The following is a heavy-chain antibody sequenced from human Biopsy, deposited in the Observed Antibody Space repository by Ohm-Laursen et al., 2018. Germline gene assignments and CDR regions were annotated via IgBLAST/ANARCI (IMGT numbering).Heavy chain of an antibody. CDR3: ARHDRSGYWGLDY. CDR1: GGSLNNHY. V-gene: IGHV4-4*08. CDR2: IYSSGRT. J-gene: IGHJ4*02. D-gene: IGHD3-22*01. Sequence: GTLSLTCSVSGGSLNNHYWSWIRQSPGKGLEWLAYIYSSGRTNYNPSLKSRIIVSVDTSKNQLSLKVTSVTVTDTAMYYCARHDRSGYWGLDYWGQGALVTVSA.